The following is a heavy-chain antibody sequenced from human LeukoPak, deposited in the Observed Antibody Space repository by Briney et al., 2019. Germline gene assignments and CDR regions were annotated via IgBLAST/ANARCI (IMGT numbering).Heavy chain of an antibody. J-gene: IGHJ4*02. D-gene: IGHD3-10*01. CDR1: AYAFTCNN. CDR3: ARGGPVGLLWFGELPNFDY. V-gene: IGHV1-46*01. Sequence: ASVTVSFTSAAYAFTCNNMHWVRHGQGQGLEWVGIINISGGSTSFAQKFQGRVTMNRDTSTSTVYMELSRLRPEDTAVYYCARGGPVGLLWFGELPNFDYWGQGTLVTVSS. CDR2: INISGGST.